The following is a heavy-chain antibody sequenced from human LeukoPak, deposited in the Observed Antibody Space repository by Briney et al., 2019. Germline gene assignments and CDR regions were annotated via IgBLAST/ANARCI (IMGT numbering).Heavy chain of an antibody. CDR1: GFTFSSYS. V-gene: IGHV3-21*01. Sequence: GGSLRLSCAASGFTFSSYSMNWVRQAPGKGLEWVSSIRSSSSYIYYADSVKGRFTISRDNAKNSLYLQMNSLRAEDTAVYYCARDFSYNRETRDYPLVHFDYWGQGTLVTVSS. CDR3: ARDFSYNRETRDYPLVHFDY. J-gene: IGHJ4*02. CDR2: IRSSSSYI. D-gene: IGHD4-17*01.